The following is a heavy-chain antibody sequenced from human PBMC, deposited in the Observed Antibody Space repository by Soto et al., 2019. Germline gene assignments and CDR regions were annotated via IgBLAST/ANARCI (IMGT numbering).Heavy chain of an antibody. CDR3: AHAGDYDLLTFDH. Sequence: QITLKESGPTLVRPAQTLTLTCAFSGFSLSTYHMGVAWIRQPPGTALEWLALIYWDDDKRYSPSLKDRLAISKDNSSNQVVLTITNMDPGDTATYFCAHAGDYDLLTFDHWGPGTLGTVSS. CDR1: GFSLSTYHMG. D-gene: IGHD4-17*01. J-gene: IGHJ4*02. CDR2: IYWDDDK. V-gene: IGHV2-5*02.